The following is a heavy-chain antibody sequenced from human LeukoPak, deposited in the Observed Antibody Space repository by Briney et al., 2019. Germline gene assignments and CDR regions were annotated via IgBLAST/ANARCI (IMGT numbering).Heavy chain of an antibody. D-gene: IGHD3-22*01. CDR2: INHSGST. CDR1: GGSFSGYY. V-gene: IGHV4-34*01. CDR3: ARASSGYRLWLDY. Sequence: SETLSLTCAVYGGSFSGYYWSWNRQPPGKGLEWIGEINHSGSTNYNPSLKSRVPISVDTSKNQFSLKLSSVTAADTAVYYCARASSGYRLWLDYWGQGTLVTVSS. J-gene: IGHJ4*02.